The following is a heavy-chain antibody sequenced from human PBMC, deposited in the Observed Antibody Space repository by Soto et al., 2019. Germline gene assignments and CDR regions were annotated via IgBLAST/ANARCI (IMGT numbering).Heavy chain of an antibody. CDR2: VHHSGNT. CDR1: GVSISNTEW. V-gene: IGHV4-4*02. J-gene: IGHJ5*02. D-gene: IGHD2-8*01. CDR3: AKWHPLNP. Sequence: QVQVQESGPRLVKPSGTLSLTCSVSGVSISNTEWWHWVRQPPGKGLEWIGEVHHSGNTNYNPSLKRRVTMSVDKSKNQFLLMLRSVTAADTAVYYCAKWHPLNPWGQGTLVTVSS.